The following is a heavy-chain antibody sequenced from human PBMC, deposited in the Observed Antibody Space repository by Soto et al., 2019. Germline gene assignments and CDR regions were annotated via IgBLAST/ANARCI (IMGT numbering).Heavy chain of an antibody. CDR3: ARVRSPSSTRPAALLYYFDC. J-gene: IGHJ4*02. CDR2: VYHSGFV. CDR1: GDSITGRNW. D-gene: IGHD2-2*01. V-gene: IGHV4-4*02. Sequence: QVQLHESGPGLVKPSGTLSLTCAVSGDSITGRNWWTWVRQPPGKGLEWIGEVYHSGFVSYNPSLKSRVTISVDKSKNQFSLNLASVTAADTATHYCARVRSPSSTRPAALLYYFDCWGQGTLVTVTS.